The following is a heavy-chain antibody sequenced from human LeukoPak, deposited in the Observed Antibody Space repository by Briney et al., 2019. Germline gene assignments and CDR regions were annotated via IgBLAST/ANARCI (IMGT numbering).Heavy chain of an antibody. CDR2: ISWNSGSI. CDR1: GFTFDDYA. J-gene: IGHJ4*02. V-gene: IGHV3-9*01. CDR3: AIDKEGAIFSTYFDY. D-gene: IGHD3-9*01. Sequence: PGGSLRLSCAASGFTFDDYAMHWVRQAPGKGLEWVSGISWNSGSIGYADSVKGRFTISRDNAKNSLYLQMNSLRAEDTALYYCAIDKEGAIFSTYFDYWGQGALVTVSS.